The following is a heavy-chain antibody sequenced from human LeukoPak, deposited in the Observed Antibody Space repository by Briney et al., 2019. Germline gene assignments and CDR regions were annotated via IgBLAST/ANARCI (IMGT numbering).Heavy chain of an antibody. CDR2: INHSGST. D-gene: IGHD6-19*01. CDR1: GGSFSGYY. Sequence: PSETLSLTCAVYGGSFSGYYWSWIRQPPGKGLEWIGEINHSGSTNYNPSLKSRVTISVDTSKNQFSLKLSSVTAADTAVYYCARDGPGSSGPGYFDYWGQGTLVTVSS. V-gene: IGHV4-34*01. CDR3: ARDGPGSSGPGYFDY. J-gene: IGHJ4*02.